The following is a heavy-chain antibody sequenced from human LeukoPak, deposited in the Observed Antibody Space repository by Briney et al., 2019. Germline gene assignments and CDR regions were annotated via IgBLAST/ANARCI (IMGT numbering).Heavy chain of an antibody. CDR2: IYTSGST. J-gene: IGHJ4*02. CDR1: GGSISSGSYY. Sequence: SETLSLTCTVSGGSISSGSYYWSWIRQPAGKGLEWIGRIYTSGSTNYNPSLKSRVTISVDTCKNQFSLKLSSVTAADTAVYYCAREAYDFWSGSARDSGYWGQGTLVTVSS. D-gene: IGHD3-3*01. V-gene: IGHV4-61*02. CDR3: AREAYDFWSGSARDSGY.